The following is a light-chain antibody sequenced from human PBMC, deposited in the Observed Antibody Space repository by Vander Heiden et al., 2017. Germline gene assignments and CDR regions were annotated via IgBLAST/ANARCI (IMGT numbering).Light chain of an antibody. CDR3: QQFTIDSRT. J-gene: IGKJ1*01. V-gene: IGKV1-5*03. CDR1: QNIGNW. Sequence: IQMTQSPSTLSATVGDRVTITCRASQNIGNWLAWYQQKPGKAPKVLIYQSSNLETGVPSRFSGIGSGTEFTLPIAVLEPDDFGTYYCQQFTIDSRTFGPGTTVEIK. CDR2: QSS.